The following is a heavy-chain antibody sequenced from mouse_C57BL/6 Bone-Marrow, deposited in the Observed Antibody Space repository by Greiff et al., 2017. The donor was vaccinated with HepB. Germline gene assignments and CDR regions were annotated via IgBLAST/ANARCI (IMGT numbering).Heavy chain of an antibody. CDR1: GYTFTSYG. V-gene: IGHV1-81*01. CDR2: IYPRSGNT. J-gene: IGHJ1*03. D-gene: IGHD1-3*01. CDR3: ARGDGAHWYFDV. Sequence: QVQLQQSGAELARPGASVKLSCKASGYTFTSYGISWVKQRTGQGLEWIGEIYPRSGNTYYNEKFKGKATLTADKSSSTAYMELRSLTSEDSAVYFCARGDGAHWYFDVWGTGTTVTVSS.